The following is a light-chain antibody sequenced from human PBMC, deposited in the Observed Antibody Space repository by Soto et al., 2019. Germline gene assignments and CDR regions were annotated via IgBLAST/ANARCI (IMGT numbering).Light chain of an antibody. CDR1: QSINNY. J-gene: IGKJ1*01. V-gene: IGKV1-39*01. CDR2: GAS. CDR3: EQSYSAPWT. Sequence: DIQMTQSPSSLSTSVGDRVTITCRTSQSINNYLNRYQQKPGKAPELLIYGASSLQSGVPSRFRGSGSGTDFTLTISSLQPEDFATYYCEQSYSAPWTFGQGTKVEIK.